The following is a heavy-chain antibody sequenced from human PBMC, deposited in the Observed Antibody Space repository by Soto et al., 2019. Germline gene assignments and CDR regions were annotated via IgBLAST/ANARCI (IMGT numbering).Heavy chain of an antibody. CDR1: GGSVSTGVHY. CDR2: IYYSGST. CDR3: ARGFYTSWYWFDR. Sequence: QVQLQESGPGLVKPSETLSLTCTVSVSGGSVSTGVHYWSWIRQPPGKGLEWIGYIYYSGSTNYNPSLKSRVTISVDTSKKQFSLNLTSVTAADTAVYYCARGFYTSWYWFDRWGRGTLVTVSS. D-gene: IGHD6-13*01. J-gene: IGHJ2*01. V-gene: IGHV4-61*08.